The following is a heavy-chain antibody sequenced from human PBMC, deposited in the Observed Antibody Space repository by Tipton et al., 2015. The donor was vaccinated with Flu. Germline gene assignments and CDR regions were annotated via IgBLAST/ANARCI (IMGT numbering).Heavy chain of an antibody. CDR2: IYTSGST. Sequence: GLVKPSETLSLTCTVSGGSISSYYWSWIRQPAGKGLEWIGRIYTSGSTNYNPSLKSRVTMSVDTSKNQFSLKLSSVTAADTAVYYCAREGSYIVVVPAAIMGYYYYMDVWGKGTTVTVSS. D-gene: IGHD2-2*02. CDR1: GGSISSYY. J-gene: IGHJ6*03. V-gene: IGHV4-4*07. CDR3: AREGSYIVVVPAAIMGYYYYMDV.